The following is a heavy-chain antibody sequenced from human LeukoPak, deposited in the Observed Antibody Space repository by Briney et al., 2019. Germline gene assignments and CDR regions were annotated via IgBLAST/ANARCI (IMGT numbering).Heavy chain of an antibody. J-gene: IGHJ6*02. Sequence: PGGSLRLSCAASGFTFSSYGMHWVRQAPGKGLEWVAVLSSDGIKKYYADFVKGRFTISRDNSQSTLYLEMSSLRLEDTAVYYCAKSDRYYGSGDYYYYGMDVWGQGTTVTVSS. CDR1: GFTFSSYG. D-gene: IGHD3-10*01. CDR2: LSSDGIKK. V-gene: IGHV3-30*18. CDR3: AKSDRYYGSGDYYYYGMDV.